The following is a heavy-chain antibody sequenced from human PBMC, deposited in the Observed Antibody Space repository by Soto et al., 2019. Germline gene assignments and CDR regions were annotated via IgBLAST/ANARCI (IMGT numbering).Heavy chain of an antibody. CDR2: ISAYNGST. Sequence: ASVKVSCKASGYTFTSYGISWVRQAPGQGLEWMGWISAYNGSTSYAQKFQGRVTMTRDTSTSTVYMELSSLRSEDTAVYYCARPWYSSSWPLFDYWGQGTLVTVS. CDR1: GYTFTSYG. J-gene: IGHJ4*02. D-gene: IGHD6-13*01. CDR3: ARPWYSSSWPLFDY. V-gene: IGHV1-18*01.